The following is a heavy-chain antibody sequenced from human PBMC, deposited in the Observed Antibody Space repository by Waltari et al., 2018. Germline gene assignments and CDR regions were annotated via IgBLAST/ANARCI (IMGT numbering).Heavy chain of an antibody. Sequence: QVQLQESGPGLVKPSQTLSLTCTVSGGSISSGSYYWSWIRQPAGKGLAWIGRIYTSGSTNYNPSLKSRVTISVDTSKNQFSLKLSSVTAADTAVYYCARDTEWELRPEYWYFDLWGRGTLVTVSS. V-gene: IGHV4-61*02. CDR3: ARDTEWELRPEYWYFDL. J-gene: IGHJ2*01. D-gene: IGHD1-26*01. CDR1: GGSISSGSYY. CDR2: IYTSGST.